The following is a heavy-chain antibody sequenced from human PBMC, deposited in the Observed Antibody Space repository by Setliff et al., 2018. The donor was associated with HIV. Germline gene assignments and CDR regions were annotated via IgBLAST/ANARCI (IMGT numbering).Heavy chain of an antibody. Sequence: SETLSLTCDVFGGSFSGYYWSWIRQPPGKGLEWIGTIYHSGSTYYSPSLMSRVTISVDTSKNQFSLKLNSVTAADTAVYYCARGRGLWRNYYGSGSYSSLLDYWGQGTLVTVSS. CDR3: ARGRGLWRNYYGSGSYSSLLDY. D-gene: IGHD3-10*01. V-gene: IGHV4-34*01. CDR2: IYHSGST. J-gene: IGHJ4*02. CDR1: GGSFSGYY.